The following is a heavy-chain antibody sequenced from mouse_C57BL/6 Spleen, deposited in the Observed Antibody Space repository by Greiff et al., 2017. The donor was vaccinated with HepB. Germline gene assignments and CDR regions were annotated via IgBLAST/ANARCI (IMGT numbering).Heavy chain of an antibody. J-gene: IGHJ1*03. V-gene: IGHV1-39*01. CDR1: GYSFTDYN. CDR3: ARVDYGSRWYFDV. D-gene: IGHD1-1*01. Sequence: VQLQQSGPELVKPGASVKISCKASGYSFTDYNMNWVKQSNGKSLEWIGVINPNYGTTSYNQTFKGKATLTVDQTYSTAYMQLNSLTSEDSAVYYCARVDYGSRWYFDVWGTGTTVTVSS. CDR2: INPNYGTT.